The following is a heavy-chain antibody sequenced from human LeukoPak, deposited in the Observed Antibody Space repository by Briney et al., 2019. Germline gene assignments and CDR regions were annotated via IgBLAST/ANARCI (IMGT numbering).Heavy chain of an antibody. Sequence: ASVKVSCKASGGTFSSYSISWVRQAPGQGLEWMGRIIPIFGIANYAQKFQGRVTITADESTGTAYMELSSLRSEDTAVYYCARDAGPDSSRYDYWGQGTLVTVSS. J-gene: IGHJ4*02. CDR2: IIPIFGIA. CDR3: ARDAGPDSSRYDY. CDR1: GGTFSSYS. V-gene: IGHV1-69*13. D-gene: IGHD3-22*01.